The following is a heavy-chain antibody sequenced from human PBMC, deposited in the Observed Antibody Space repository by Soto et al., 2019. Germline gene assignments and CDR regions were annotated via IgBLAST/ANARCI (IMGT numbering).Heavy chain of an antibody. CDR2: ISAYNGNT. CDR1: GYTFTSYG. D-gene: IGHD4-17*01. J-gene: IGHJ6*02. CDR3: ARGRLTVRSVDYYGMDV. Sequence: ASVKVSCKASGYTFTSYGISWVRQAPGQGLEWMGWISAYNGNTNYAQKLQGRVTMTTDTSTSTAYMELRSLRSDDTAVYYCARGRLTVRSVDYYGMDVWGQGTTVTVSS. V-gene: IGHV1-18*04.